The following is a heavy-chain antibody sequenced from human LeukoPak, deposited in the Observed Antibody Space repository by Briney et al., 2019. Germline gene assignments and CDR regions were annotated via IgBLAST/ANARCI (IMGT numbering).Heavy chain of an antibody. D-gene: IGHD3-9*01. J-gene: IGHJ5*02. Sequence: PSETLSLTCAVSGGSINSGGYSWSWIRQPPGKGLEWIGYIYHSGSTYYNPSLKSRVTISVDRSKKQFSLKLSSVTAADTAVYFCARVNYDVLTGQGGWLDPWGQGTLVTVSS. CDR2: IYHSGST. V-gene: IGHV4-30-2*01. CDR3: ARVNYDVLTGQGGWLDP. CDR1: GGSINSGGYS.